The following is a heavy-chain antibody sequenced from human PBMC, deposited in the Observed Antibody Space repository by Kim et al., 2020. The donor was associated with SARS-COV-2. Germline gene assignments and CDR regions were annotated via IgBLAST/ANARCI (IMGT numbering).Heavy chain of an antibody. CDR1: GFTFSNAW. CDR2: IKSKTDGGTT. V-gene: IGHV3-15*01. D-gene: IGHD2-2*01. J-gene: IGHJ4*02. Sequence: GGSLRLSCAASGFTFSNAWMSWVRQAPGKGLEWVGRIKSKTDGGTTDYAAPVKGRFTISRDDSKNTLYLQMNSLKTEDTAVYYCTTDPDIVVVPAALDGYWGQGTLVTVSS. CDR3: TTDPDIVVVPAALDGY.